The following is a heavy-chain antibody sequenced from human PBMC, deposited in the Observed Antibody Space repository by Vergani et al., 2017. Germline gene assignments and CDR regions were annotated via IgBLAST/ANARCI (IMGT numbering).Heavy chain of an antibody. CDR3: ARDMSYSSSWADY. D-gene: IGHD6-13*01. CDR1: GFTFSSYA. V-gene: IGHV3-30*01. J-gene: IGHJ4*02. CDR2: ISYDGSNK. Sequence: QVQLVESGGGVVQPGRSLRLSCAASGFTFSSYAMHWVRQAPGKGLEWVAVISYDGSNKYYADSVKGRFTISRDNSKNTLYLQMNSLRAEETAVYYCARDMSYSSSWADYWGQGTLVTVSS.